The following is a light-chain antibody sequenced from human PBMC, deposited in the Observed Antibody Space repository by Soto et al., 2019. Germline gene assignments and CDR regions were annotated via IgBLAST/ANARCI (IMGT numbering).Light chain of an antibody. CDR3: QQYSSYSPT. V-gene: IGKV1-5*01. CDR2: DAS. J-gene: IGKJ1*01. CDR1: RSISSW. Sequence: DIQMTQSPSTLSASVGDRVTITCRASRSISSWLAWYQQKPGKAPKLLIYDASSLESGVPSKFSGSGSETEFTLTISSLQPDDFATDYCQQYSSYSPTFGQGTKVEIK.